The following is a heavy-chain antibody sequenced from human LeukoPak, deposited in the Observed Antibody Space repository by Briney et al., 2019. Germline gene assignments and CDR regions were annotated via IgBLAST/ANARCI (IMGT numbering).Heavy chain of an antibody. Sequence: ASVKVSCKASGYTFTSYDIHWVRQATGQGLEWMGWVNPNSGNTGYAQKFQGRVTMTRNTSISTAYMELSSLRSEDTAVYYCVIDSSSWYNYFDPWGQGTLVTVSS. CDR1: GYTFTSYD. CDR3: VIDSSSWYNYFDP. CDR2: VNPNSGNT. D-gene: IGHD6-13*01. J-gene: IGHJ5*02. V-gene: IGHV1-8*01.